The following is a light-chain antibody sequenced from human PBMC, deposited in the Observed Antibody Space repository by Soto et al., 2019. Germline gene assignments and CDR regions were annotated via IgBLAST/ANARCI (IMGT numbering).Light chain of an antibody. CDR3: MQGTHWPWT. CDR1: QSLIHSDGNTY. V-gene: IGKV2-30*02. CDR2: EVS. J-gene: IGKJ1*01. Sequence: DVVMTQSPLSLPVTLGQPASISCRSSQSLIHSDGNTYLSWFQQRPGQSPRHLIYEVSDRDSGVPDRFTGSGSGTDFTLKISRVEAEDVGVYYCMQGTHWPWTFGQGTEVEIK.